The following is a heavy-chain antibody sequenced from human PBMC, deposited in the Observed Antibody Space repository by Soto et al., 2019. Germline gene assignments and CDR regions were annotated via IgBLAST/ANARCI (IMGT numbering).Heavy chain of an antibody. D-gene: IGHD4-4*01. Sequence: PVGSQRLCCAASRFTFGAYAMTWVRPAPGKGLEWVSAISGSGGSTYYADSVRGRFTISRDNSKNTLYLQMNSLRAEDTAVYYCAKDQLGATSDYSSPFDYWGQGNLVTCSS. J-gene: IGHJ4*02. V-gene: IGHV3-23*01. CDR1: RFTFGAYA. CDR3: AKDQLGATSDYSSPFDY. CDR2: ISGSGGST.